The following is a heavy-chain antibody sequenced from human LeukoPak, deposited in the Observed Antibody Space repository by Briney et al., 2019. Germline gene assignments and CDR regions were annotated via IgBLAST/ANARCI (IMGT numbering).Heavy chain of an antibody. D-gene: IGHD3-3*01. CDR3: ARAIFGVVLATYFDY. CDR2: IKQDGSEK. CDR1: GFTFSSYW. V-gene: IGHV3-7*01. J-gene: IGHJ4*02. Sequence: GGSLRLSCAASGFTFSSYWMSWVRQAPGKGLEWVASIKQDGSEKHYEDSVKGRFTISRDNAKNSMYLQMNRLRAEDTAVYYCARAIFGVVLATYFDYWGQGSLVTVSS.